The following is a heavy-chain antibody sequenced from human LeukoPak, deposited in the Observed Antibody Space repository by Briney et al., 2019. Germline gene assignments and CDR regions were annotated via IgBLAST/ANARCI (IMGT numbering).Heavy chain of an antibody. V-gene: IGHV3-23*01. Sequence: PGGSLRLSCAASGFTFSSSGMNWVRQAPGKGLEWVSSIIGSGGDTYYADSVKGRFAISRDNSKNTLYLQLNSLRAEDTAVYYCSKGTSNSDSSGQGTLVTVSS. J-gene: IGHJ5*01. CDR3: SKGTSNSDS. CDR1: GFTFSSSG. CDR2: IIGSGGDT. D-gene: IGHD4-4*01.